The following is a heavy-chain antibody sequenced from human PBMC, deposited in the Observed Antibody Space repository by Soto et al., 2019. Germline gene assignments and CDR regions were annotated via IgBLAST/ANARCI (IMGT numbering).Heavy chain of an antibody. D-gene: IGHD3-3*01. CDR3: ARHQGHYDFWSGYYTVFYGMDV. CDR2: IYPGDSDT. V-gene: IGHV5-51*01. Sequence: GESLKISCKGSGYSFTSYWIGWVRQMPGEGLEWMGIIYPGDSDTRYSPSFQGQVTISADKSISTAYLQWSSLKASDTAMYYCARHQGHYDFWSGYYTVFYGMDVWGQGTTVTVSS. J-gene: IGHJ6*02. CDR1: GYSFTSYW.